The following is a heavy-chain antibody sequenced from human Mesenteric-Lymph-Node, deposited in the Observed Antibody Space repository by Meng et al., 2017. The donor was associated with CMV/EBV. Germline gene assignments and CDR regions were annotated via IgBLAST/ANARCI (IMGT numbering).Heavy chain of an antibody. CDR1: GLSRSTSGLR. D-gene: IGHD3-3*01. J-gene: IGHJ4*02. CDR3: ARSYYSDFWTGGSTFDY. Sequence: SGPTLVKPTQTLTLTCTVSGLSRSTSGLRVSWIRQPPGKALEWLARVDWDADTFYSTSLKTRLTIFKDTSKNQVVLTMTNMEPVDTATYYCARSYYSDFWTGGSTFDYWGQGTLVTVSS. CDR2: VDWDADT. V-gene: IGHV2-70D*14.